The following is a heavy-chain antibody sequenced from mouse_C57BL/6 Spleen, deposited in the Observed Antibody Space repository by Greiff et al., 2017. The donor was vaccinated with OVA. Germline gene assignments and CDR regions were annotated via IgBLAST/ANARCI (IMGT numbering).Heavy chain of an antibody. J-gene: IGHJ1*03. V-gene: IGHV1-53*01. D-gene: IGHD1-1*01. Sequence: VQLQQPGTELVKPGASVKLSCKASGYTFTSYWMHWVKQRPGQGLEWIGNINPSNGGTNYNEKFKSKATLTVDKSSSTAYMQLSSLTSEDSAVYYCARSRYGSSYWYFDVWGTGTTVTVSS. CDR3: ARSRYGSSYWYFDV. CDR1: GYTFTSYW. CDR2: INPSNGGT.